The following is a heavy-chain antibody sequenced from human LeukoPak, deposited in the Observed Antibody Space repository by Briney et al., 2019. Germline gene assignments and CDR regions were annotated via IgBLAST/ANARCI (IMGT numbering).Heavy chain of an antibody. Sequence: GSGPTLVNPTEILTLTCTVSGFSLSNARMGVSWIRQPPGKALEWLAHIFSNDEKSYSTSLKSRLTISKDTSKSQLVLTMTNMDPVDTATYYCARIITMVRGVIVFDYWGQGTLVTVSS. V-gene: IGHV2-26*01. CDR1: GFSLSNARMG. D-gene: IGHD3-10*01. CDR3: ARIITMVRGVIVFDY. J-gene: IGHJ4*02. CDR2: IFSNDEK.